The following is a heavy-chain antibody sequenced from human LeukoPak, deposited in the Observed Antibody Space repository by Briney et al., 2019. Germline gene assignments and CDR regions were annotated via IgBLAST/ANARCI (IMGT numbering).Heavy chain of an antibody. V-gene: IGHV3-23*01. Sequence: GGSLRLSCAASGLTFSSYAVSWVRQAPGKGLEWVSAISGTGDNAFYADSVKGRFTISRDNSKNTLYLQMNSLRAEDTAVYYCVRLRRNSDTSGFYYYYDFWGQGTLVTVSS. CDR2: ISGTGDNA. D-gene: IGHD3-22*01. J-gene: IGHJ4*02. CDR3: VRLRRNSDTSGFYYYYDF. CDR1: GLTFSSYA.